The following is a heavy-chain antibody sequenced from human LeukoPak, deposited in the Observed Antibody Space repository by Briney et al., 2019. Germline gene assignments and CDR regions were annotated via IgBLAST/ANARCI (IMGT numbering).Heavy chain of an antibody. CDR2: ISSGGSSI. CDR1: GFTFSNYN. J-gene: IGHJ4*02. D-gene: IGHD1-26*01. CDR3: ASSGNYYMGY. V-gene: IGHV3-48*01. Sequence: PGGSLRLSCAASGFTFSNYNMNWVRQAPEQGLEWVSYISSGGSSIYYADSVKGRFTISRDNAKNSLFLQMNSLRAEDTAVYYCASSGNYYMGYWGQGTLVTVSS.